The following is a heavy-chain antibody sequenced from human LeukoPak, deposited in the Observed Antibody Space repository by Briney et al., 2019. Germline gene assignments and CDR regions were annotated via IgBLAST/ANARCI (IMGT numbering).Heavy chain of an antibody. CDR3: AKAGNSYGDRFDY. Sequence: GGSLRLSCAASGFTFSSYAMSWVRQAPGMGLEWVSAISGNGATTFYADSVRGRFAISRDNSKSTLYLQINSLRAEDTAVYYCAKAGNSYGDRFDYWGQGTLVTVSS. CDR2: ISGNGATT. J-gene: IGHJ4*02. V-gene: IGHV3-23*01. CDR1: GFTFSSYA. D-gene: IGHD5-18*01.